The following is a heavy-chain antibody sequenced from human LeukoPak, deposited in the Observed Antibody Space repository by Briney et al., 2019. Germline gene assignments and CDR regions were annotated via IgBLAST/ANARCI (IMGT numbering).Heavy chain of an antibody. CDR1: GFTFSSYG. D-gene: IGHD2-21*02. V-gene: IGHV3-30*18. CDR3: AKDPPAITGSAPVY. J-gene: IGHJ4*02. CDR2: ISYDGSNK. Sequence: GGSLRLSCAASGFTFSSYGMHWVRQAPGKGLEWVAVISYDGSNKYYADSVKGRFTISRDNSKNTLYLQMNSLRAEDTAVYYCAKDPPAITGSAPVYWGQGTLVTVSS.